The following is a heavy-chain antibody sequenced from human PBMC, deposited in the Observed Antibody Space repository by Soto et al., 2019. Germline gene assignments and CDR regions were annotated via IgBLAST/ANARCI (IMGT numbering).Heavy chain of an antibody. J-gene: IGHJ4*02. CDR3: ARTRLRLGELSTR. V-gene: IGHV1-69*01. CDR1: GGTFSSYA. Sequence: QVQLVQSGAEVKKPRSSVKVSCKASGGTFSSYAISWVRQAPGQGLEWMGGIIPIFGTANYAQKFQGRVTITADESTSTGYMELSSLRYADTAVYFCARTRLRLGELSTRCGQGTLVTVSS. CDR2: IIPIFGTA. D-gene: IGHD3-16*02.